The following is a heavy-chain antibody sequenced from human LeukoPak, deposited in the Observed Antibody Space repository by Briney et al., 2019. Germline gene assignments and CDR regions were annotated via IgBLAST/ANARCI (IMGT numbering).Heavy chain of an antibody. Sequence: PGGSLRLSCAASGFTFSSYSMNWVRQAPGKGLEWVSSISSSSSYIYYADSVKGRFTISRDNAKNSLYLQMNSLRAEDTAVYYCARRDCSSTSCYTNWFDPWGQGTLVTVSS. CDR3: ARRDCSSTSCYTNWFDP. CDR2: ISSSSSYI. V-gene: IGHV3-21*01. J-gene: IGHJ5*02. D-gene: IGHD2-2*02. CDR1: GFTFSSYS.